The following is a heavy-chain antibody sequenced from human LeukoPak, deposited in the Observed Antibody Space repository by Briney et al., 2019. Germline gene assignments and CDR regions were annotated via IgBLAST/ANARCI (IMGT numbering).Heavy chain of an antibody. CDR3: ARSNRDYDSSGYKYYYFDY. V-gene: IGHV4-34*01. CDR1: GGSFSGYY. CDR2: INHSGST. J-gene: IGHJ4*02. Sequence: SETLSLTCAVYGGSFSGYYWSWIRQPPGKGLEWIGEINHSGSTNYNPSLKSRVTISVDTSKNQFSLKLSSVTAADTAVYYCARSNRDYDSSGYKYYYFDYWGQGTLVTVSS. D-gene: IGHD3-22*01.